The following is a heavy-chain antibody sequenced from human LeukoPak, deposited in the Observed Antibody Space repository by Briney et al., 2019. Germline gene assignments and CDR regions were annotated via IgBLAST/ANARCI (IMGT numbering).Heavy chain of an antibody. Sequence: ASVKVSCKASGYTFTSYDISWVRQATGQGLEWMGWMNPNSGNTGYAQKFQGRVTITRNTSISTAYMELSSLRSEDTAVYYCARGRSGYYTTPDYWGQGTLVTVSS. V-gene: IGHV1-8*03. CDR3: ARGRSGYYTTPDY. J-gene: IGHJ4*02. CDR1: GYTFTSYD. CDR2: MNPNSGNT. D-gene: IGHD3-3*01.